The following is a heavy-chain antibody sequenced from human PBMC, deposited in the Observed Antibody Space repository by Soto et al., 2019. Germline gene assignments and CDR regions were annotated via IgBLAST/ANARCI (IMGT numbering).Heavy chain of an antibody. CDR3: AKKVNSGSGSQYPDY. V-gene: IGHV3-23*01. Sequence: GGSLRLSCAASGFTFSSYSMSWVRQAPGKGLEWVSGFRGSGDDGTTYYADSVKGRFTISRDNSKNMLFLQMNSLRAEDTAIYYCAKKVNSGSGSQYPDYWGQGTLVTVSS. CDR2: FRGSGDDGTT. CDR1: GFTFSSYS. D-gene: IGHD3-10*01. J-gene: IGHJ4*02.